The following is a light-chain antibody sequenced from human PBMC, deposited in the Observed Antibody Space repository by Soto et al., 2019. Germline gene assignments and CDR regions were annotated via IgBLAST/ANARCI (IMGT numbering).Light chain of an antibody. V-gene: IGKV1-5*01. Sequence: DIQMTQTPSTLYASVGDRVTITCRASQSISSWLAWYQQKPGKAPKLLIYDASSLESGVPSRFSGSGSGTEFTLTISSLKPDDFATYYCQQYQSYSRTFGQGTKVDIK. J-gene: IGKJ1*01. CDR2: DAS. CDR1: QSISSW. CDR3: QQYQSYSRT.